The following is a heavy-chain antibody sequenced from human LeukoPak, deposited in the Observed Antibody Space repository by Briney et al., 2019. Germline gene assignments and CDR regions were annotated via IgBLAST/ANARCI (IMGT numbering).Heavy chain of an antibody. Sequence: SETLSLTCTVSGGPISSSLYYWSWIRQPPGKGLEWIGEINHSGSTNYNPSLKSRVTISVDTSKNQFSLKLSSVTAADTAVYYCARGRGISRITMVRGVIYFDYWGQGTLVTVPS. CDR3: ARGRGISRITMVRGVIYFDY. J-gene: IGHJ4*02. V-gene: IGHV4-39*07. CDR1: GGPISSSLYY. CDR2: INHSGST. D-gene: IGHD3-10*01.